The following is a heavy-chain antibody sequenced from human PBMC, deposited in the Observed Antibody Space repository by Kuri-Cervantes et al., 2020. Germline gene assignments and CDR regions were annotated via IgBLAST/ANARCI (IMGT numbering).Heavy chain of an antibody. Sequence: GESLKISCAASGFTFSGYSMNWVRQAPGKGLEWVSYMSRSGSTIYYADSVKGRFTISRDNAKNSLYLQMNSLRAEDTAVYYCVRDSHYDTLTGYNPFDYWGQGTLVTVSS. CDR1: GFTFSGYS. CDR2: MSRSGSTI. V-gene: IGHV3-48*01. J-gene: IGHJ4*02. CDR3: VRDSHYDTLTGYNPFDY. D-gene: IGHD3-9*01.